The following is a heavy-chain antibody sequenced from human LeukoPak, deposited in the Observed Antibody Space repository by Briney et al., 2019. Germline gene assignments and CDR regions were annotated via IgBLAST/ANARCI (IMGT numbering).Heavy chain of an antibody. D-gene: IGHD3-3*01. CDR3: ARHGGYYFDY. Sequence: PSETLSLTCTVSGGSISSGGYYWSWIRQPPGKGLEWIGYIYHSGSTYYNPSLKSRVTISVDTSKNQFSLKLSSVTAADTAVYYCARHGGYYFDYWGQGTLVTVSS. J-gene: IGHJ4*02. CDR1: GGSISSGGYY. V-gene: IGHV4-30-2*03. CDR2: IYHSGST.